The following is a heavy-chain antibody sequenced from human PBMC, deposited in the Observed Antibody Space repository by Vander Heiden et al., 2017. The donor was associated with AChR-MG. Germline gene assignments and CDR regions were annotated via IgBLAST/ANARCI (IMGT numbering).Heavy chain of an antibody. V-gene: IGHV3-74*01. Sequence: EVQLVESGGGLVQPGGSLRLSCAASGFTFSSYWMHWVRQAPGKGLVWVARINSDGSSTSYADSVKGRFTISRDNAKNTLYLQMNSLRAEDTAVYYCARDGGDYYDTPEYYYYGMDVLGQGTTVTVSS. CDR2: INSDGSST. D-gene: IGHD3-22*01. CDR3: ARDGGDYYDTPEYYYYGMDV. CDR1: GFTFSSYW. J-gene: IGHJ6*02.